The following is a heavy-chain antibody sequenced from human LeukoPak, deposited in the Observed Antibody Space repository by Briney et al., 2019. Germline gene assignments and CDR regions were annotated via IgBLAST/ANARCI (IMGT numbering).Heavy chain of an antibody. J-gene: IGHJ4*02. V-gene: IGHV3-30*03. CDR1: GFTFSSYG. CDR3: ARAQGYYDFWSGSEYFDY. Sequence: GGSLRLSCAASGFTFSSYGMHWVRQAPGKGLEWVAVISYDGSNKYYADSVKGRFTISRDNSKNTLCLQINSLRAEDTAVYYCARAQGYYDFWSGSEYFDYWGQGTLVTVSS. D-gene: IGHD3-3*01. CDR2: ISYDGSNK.